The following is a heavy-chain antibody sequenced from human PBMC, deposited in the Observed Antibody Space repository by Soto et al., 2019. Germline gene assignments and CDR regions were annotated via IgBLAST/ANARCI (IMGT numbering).Heavy chain of an antibody. CDR3: ARARGIVVVAATTLEX. J-gene: IGHJ4*02. Sequence: WGSLRLSFAASGFTFSSYAMHWVRQAPFKGLEGVAFISYDGSNKYYAYSVKVRFTISIGNSNNTLYLQMNSLRAEDTDVYYCARARGIVVVAATTLEXCGQGTRVTVS. D-gene: IGHD2-2*01. V-gene: IGHV3-30-3*01. CDR1: GFTFSSYA. CDR2: ISYDGSNK.